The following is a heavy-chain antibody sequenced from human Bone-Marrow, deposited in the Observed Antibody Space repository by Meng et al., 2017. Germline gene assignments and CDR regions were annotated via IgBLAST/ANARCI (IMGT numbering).Heavy chain of an antibody. CDR2: IYTSGRT. CDR1: GGPISSSSYY. V-gene: IGHV4-39*07. Sequence: SETLSLTCTVPGGPISSSSYYWGWIRQPPGKGLEWIGRIYTSGRTNYNPSLKSRVTMSVETSKKQFSLKLSSVTAADTAMYYCARDISSSGYYYGGYWGQGTLVTVSS. CDR3: ARDISSSGYYYGGY. J-gene: IGHJ4*02. D-gene: IGHD3-22*01.